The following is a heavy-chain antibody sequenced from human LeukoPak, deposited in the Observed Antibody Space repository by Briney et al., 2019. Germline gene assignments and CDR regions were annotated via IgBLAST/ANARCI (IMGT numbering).Heavy chain of an antibody. V-gene: IGHV3-23*01. CDR1: GYTFSSYA. CDR3: AKLGGGDCYFHFDI. D-gene: IGHD2-21*01. CDR2: ISGSGGST. Sequence: GGSLRLSRAASGYTFSSYAMSWVRQAPGKGLEWVSAISGSGGSTYYADSVKGRFTISRDNSKNTLYLQMNSLRAEDTAVYYCAKLGGGDCYFHFDIWGQGTMVTVSS. J-gene: IGHJ3*02.